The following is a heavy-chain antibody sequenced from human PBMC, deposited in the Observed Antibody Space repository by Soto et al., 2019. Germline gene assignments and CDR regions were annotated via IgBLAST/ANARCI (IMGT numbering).Heavy chain of an antibody. V-gene: IGHV1-3*01. J-gene: IGHJ6*03. D-gene: IGHD3-9*01. Sequence: QRLEWMGWINAGNGNTKYSQKFQGRVTITRDTSASTAYMELSSLRSEDTAVYYCARGPAKLRSFDTYSAMAVWGKGTTVPVSS. CDR2: INAGNGNT. CDR3: ARGPAKLRSFDTYSAMAV.